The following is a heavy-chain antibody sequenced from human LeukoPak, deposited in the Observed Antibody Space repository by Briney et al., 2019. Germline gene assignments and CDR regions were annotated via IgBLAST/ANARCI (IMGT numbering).Heavy chain of an antibody. CDR2: ISAHTGNT. V-gene: IGHV1-18*01. CDR3: ARAEGDYDPLNWIHP. D-gene: IGHD3-16*01. CDR1: GYTFSNHG. Sequence: ASVKDSCKASGYTFSNHGIGWVRQAPGQGLEWVGWISAHTGNTNYAQKVQGRVTMTTDTSTSTAYMELRSLTSDDTAVYYCARAEGDYDPLNWIHPWGQGTLVIVSS. J-gene: IGHJ5*02.